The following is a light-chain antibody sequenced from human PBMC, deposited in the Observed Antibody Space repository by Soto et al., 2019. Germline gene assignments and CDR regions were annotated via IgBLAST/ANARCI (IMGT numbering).Light chain of an antibody. V-gene: IGKV4-1*01. CDR3: QQYYSSLDT. CDR1: QSILYSSNNKNY. CDR2: WAS. Sequence: DIVMTQSPDSLAVSLGERATINCKSSQSILYSSNNKNYLALYQQKPGQPPKLLIYWASTRQSGVPDRFSGSGSATDFTLTISSLQAEDVAMYYCQQYYSSLDTFGQGTRLEIK. J-gene: IGKJ2*01.